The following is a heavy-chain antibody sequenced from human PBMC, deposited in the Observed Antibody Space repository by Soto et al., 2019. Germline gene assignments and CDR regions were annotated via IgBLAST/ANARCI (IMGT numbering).Heavy chain of an antibody. CDR2: INPKSGGT. V-gene: IGHV1-2*02. CDR1: GYSFTDYH. J-gene: IGHJ4*02. D-gene: IGHD3-9*01. Sequence: ASVKVSCKASGYSFTDYHLHWVRQAPGQGLEWMGWINPKSGGTSYAHKFQGRVIMTRVTSISTAYMELSRLTSDDTAVYYCARDLTGDDIFDFWGQGTLVTVSS. CDR3: ARDLTGDDIFDF.